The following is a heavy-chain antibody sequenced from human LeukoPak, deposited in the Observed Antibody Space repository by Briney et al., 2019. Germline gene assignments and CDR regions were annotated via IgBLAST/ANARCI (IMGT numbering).Heavy chain of an antibody. Sequence: PSETLSLTCAVSGGSISSYYWAWIRQPPGQGLEWIGNIYFSGSIYYNTSLKSRVTISIDTSKNQFSLKLNSVTAADTAVYYCARARPDYHDSSGYLRGYFDYWGQGTLVTVSS. CDR2: IYFSGSI. V-gene: IGHV4-39*01. D-gene: IGHD3-22*01. CDR1: GGSISSYY. CDR3: ARARPDYHDSSGYLRGYFDY. J-gene: IGHJ4*02.